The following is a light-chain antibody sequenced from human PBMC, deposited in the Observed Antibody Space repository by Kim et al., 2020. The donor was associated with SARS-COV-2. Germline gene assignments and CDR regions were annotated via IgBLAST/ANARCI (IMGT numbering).Light chain of an antibody. J-gene: IGKJ5*01. CDR2: TAT. CDR1: QDISRW. V-gene: IGKV1D-16*01. CDR3: QQYKSYPVT. Sequence: GSVGDRVTITRRASQDISRWLAWYQQKPGTAPKSLIYTATTLESGVPSRFSGSGSGTYFTLTISSLQPEDFATYYCQQYKSYPVTFGQGTRLEIK.